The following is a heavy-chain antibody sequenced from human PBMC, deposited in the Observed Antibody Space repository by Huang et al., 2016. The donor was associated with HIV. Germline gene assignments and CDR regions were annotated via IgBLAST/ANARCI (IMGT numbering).Heavy chain of an antibody. CDR2: ISASSGDT. CDR3: ARDPKYHRIGYYRQRRGIDI. CDR1: GYTFTSYG. V-gene: IGHV1-18*01. Sequence: QIQLMQSGPELKQPGASVKVSCKASGYTFTSYGIPWVRQAPGEGPGWRGWISASSGDTEYAQKCQGRVTLTTDTSTNIAYMELRSLRSDDTAKYYCARDPKYHRIGYYRQRRGIDIWGQGTMVIVSS. J-gene: IGHJ3*02. D-gene: IGHD3-22*01.